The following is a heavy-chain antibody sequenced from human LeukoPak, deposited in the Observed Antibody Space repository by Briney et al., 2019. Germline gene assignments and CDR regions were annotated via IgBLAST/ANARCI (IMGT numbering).Heavy chain of an antibody. D-gene: IGHD1-26*01. CDR3: ASGSYFRIGSFDY. V-gene: IGHV4-59*01. Sequence: MPSETLSLTCAVSGGSISSYYWNWIRQPPGKGLEWIGYIYFSGATNYNPSLKSRVTISVDTSKNQFSLKLSSVTAADTAVYYCASGSYFRIGSFDYWGQGTLVTVSS. CDR1: GGSISSYY. CDR2: IYFSGAT. J-gene: IGHJ4*02.